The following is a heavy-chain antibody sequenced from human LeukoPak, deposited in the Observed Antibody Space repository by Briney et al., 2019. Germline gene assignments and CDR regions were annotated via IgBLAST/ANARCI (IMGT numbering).Heavy chain of an antibody. Sequence: GGSLRPSCAASGFTFCNYGMHWVRQAPGKGLDWVAVIWNDGSYKYYADPVKGRFTISRDNPKNTLYLQMNSLRAEDTAIYYCAKVVQYTASTGTGPDYWGQGTLVTLSS. D-gene: IGHD6-13*01. V-gene: IGHV3-33*06. J-gene: IGHJ4*02. CDR2: IWNDGSYK. CDR3: AKVVQYTASTGTGPDY. CDR1: GFTFCNYG.